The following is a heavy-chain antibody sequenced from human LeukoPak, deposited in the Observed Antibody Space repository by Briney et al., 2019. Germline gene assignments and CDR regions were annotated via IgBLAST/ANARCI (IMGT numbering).Heavy chain of an antibody. Sequence: SETLSLTCTVSGGSISSYYWSWIRQPPGKGLEWIGYIYYSGGTNYNPSLKSRVTISVDTSKNQFSLKLSSVTAADTAVYYCARVESGYGDDLHTALAEYFQHWGQGTLVTVSS. V-gene: IGHV4-59*01. CDR1: GGSISSYY. CDR2: IYYSGGT. CDR3: ARVESGYGDDLHTALAEYFQH. J-gene: IGHJ1*01. D-gene: IGHD4-17*01.